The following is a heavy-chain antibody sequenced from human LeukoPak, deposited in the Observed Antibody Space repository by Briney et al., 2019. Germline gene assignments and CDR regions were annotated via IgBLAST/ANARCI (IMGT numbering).Heavy chain of an antibody. D-gene: IGHD1-1*01. CDR1: GGTISSGDYY. CDR2: IYYSGST. Sequence: SQTLSLTCTVSGGTISSGDYYWSWIRQPPGKGLEWIGYIYYSGSTYYNPSLKSRVTISVDTSKNQFSLKLSSVTAADTAVYYCARGVSRWFFAAAGTTSYYFDYWGQGTLVTVSS. J-gene: IGHJ4*02. V-gene: IGHV4-30-4*01. CDR3: ARGVSRWFFAAAGTTSYYFDY.